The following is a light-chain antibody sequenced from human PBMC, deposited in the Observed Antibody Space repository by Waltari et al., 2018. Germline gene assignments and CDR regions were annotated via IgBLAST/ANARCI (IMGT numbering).Light chain of an antibody. J-gene: IGLJ3*02. V-gene: IGLV2-14*01. CDR2: DVS. Sequence: QSALTQPTSVSGSPGQSITLSFTGTRRAVGFYNYVPWYQQYPGKVPQLLIYDVSDRPSGVSSRFSGSKSGNTASLTISGLQADDEADYYCNSYTGSSSWVFGGGTKVTVL. CDR1: RRAVGFYNY. CDR3: NSYTGSSSWV.